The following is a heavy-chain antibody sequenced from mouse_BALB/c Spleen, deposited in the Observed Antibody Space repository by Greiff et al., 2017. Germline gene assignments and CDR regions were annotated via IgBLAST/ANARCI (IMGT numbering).Heavy chain of an antibody. V-gene: IGHV1-63*02. CDR1: GYTFTNYW. CDR2: IYPGGGYT. D-gene: IGHD2-10*01. J-gene: IGHJ2*01. CDR3: ARSAYYGNFDY. Sequence: QVHVKQSGAELVRPGTSVKISCKASGYTFTNYWLGWVKQRPGHGLEWIGDIYPGGGYTNYNEKFKGKATLTADTSSSTAYMQLSSLTSEDSAVYFCARSAYYGNFDYWGQGTTLTVSS.